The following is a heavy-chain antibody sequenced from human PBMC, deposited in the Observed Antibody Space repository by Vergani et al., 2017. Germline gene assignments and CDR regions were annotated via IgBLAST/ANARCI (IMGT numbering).Heavy chain of an antibody. J-gene: IGHJ4*02. D-gene: IGHD3-10*01. CDR3: ASSGAYYDSRKLDY. Sequence: QVQLVESGGGLVKPGGSLRLSCAASGFTFSDYYMSWIRQAPGKGLEWVSYISSRGTTIYYADSVKGRFTISRDNAKNSLYLQMNSLRVEDTAVYYCASSGAYYDSRKLDYWGQGTLVTVSS. V-gene: IGHV3-11*01. CDR2: ISSRGTTI. CDR1: GFTFSDYY.